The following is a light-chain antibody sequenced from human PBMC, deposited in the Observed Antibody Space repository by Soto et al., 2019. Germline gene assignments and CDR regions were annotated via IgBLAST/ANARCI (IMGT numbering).Light chain of an antibody. Sequence: DIQLTQSPSSLSASVGDRVTITCRPSQDIDKYMNWYQQKPGKGPKLLIYDGSTLQSGVPSRFSGSGSGTDFSLTITSLQPEDFATYFCQQSYTASPTFGQGTKVDIX. V-gene: IGKV1-39*01. J-gene: IGKJ1*01. CDR3: QQSYTASPT. CDR2: DGS. CDR1: QDIDKY.